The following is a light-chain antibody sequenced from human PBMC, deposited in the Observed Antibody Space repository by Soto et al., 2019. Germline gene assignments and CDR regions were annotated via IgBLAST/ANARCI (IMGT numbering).Light chain of an antibody. CDR2: EAS. CDR3: QQRSNWPIT. V-gene: IGKV3-11*01. J-gene: IGKJ5*01. Sequence: EVVLTQSPATLSLSPGERATLSCRASQSVYSYLAWYQQKPGQAPRLLIYEASNRATGIPARFRGSGSGTDFTLTISSLEPEDFAVYYCQQRSNWPITFGQGTRLEIK. CDR1: QSVYSY.